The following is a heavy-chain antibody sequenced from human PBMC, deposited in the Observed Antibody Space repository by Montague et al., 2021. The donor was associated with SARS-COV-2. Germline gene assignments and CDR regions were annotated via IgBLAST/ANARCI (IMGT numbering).Heavy chain of an antibody. Sequence: SETLSLTCTVSGGSINTPNHYWGWIRQPPGKGLEWVGSMSYSGSSYYNPSLRRRLTISVDTSKNQFSLRLSSVTAADTAVYCCARLLAATGHFDFWGQGTLVTASS. CDR3: ARLLAATGHFDF. CDR2: MSYSGSS. V-gene: IGHV4-39*01. CDR1: GGSINTPNHY. D-gene: IGHD6-13*01. J-gene: IGHJ4*02.